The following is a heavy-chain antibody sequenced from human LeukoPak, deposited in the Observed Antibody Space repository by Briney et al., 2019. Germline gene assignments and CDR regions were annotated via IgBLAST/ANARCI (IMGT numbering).Heavy chain of an antibody. CDR3: ARHSVGMYHQNWFDP. Sequence: PSETLSLTCTVSGGSISSSSYYWSWIRQPAGKGLEWIGRIYTSGSTNYNPSLKSRVTMSVDTSKNQFSLKLSSVTAADTAVYYCARHSVGMYHQNWFDPWGQGTLVTVSS. J-gene: IGHJ5*02. CDR2: IYTSGST. V-gene: IGHV4-61*02. CDR1: GGSISSSSYY. D-gene: IGHD2-2*01.